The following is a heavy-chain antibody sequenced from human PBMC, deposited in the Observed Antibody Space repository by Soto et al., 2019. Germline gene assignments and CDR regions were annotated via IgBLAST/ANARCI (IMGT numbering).Heavy chain of an antibody. CDR2: IGTAGDT. CDR3: ARDYLAVAGINGVEYYYGMDV. J-gene: IGHJ6*02. CDR1: GFTFSSYD. D-gene: IGHD6-19*01. Sequence: GGSLRLSCAASGFTFSSYDMHWVRQATGKGLEWVSAIGTAGDTYYPGSVKGRFTISRENAKNSLYLQMNSLRAEDTAVYYCARDYLAVAGINGVEYYYGMDVWGQGTTVTVSS. V-gene: IGHV3-13*01.